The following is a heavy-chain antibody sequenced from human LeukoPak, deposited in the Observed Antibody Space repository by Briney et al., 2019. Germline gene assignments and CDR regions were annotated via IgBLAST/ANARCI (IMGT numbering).Heavy chain of an antibody. CDR2: ISSSSSCI. D-gene: IGHD6-13*01. Sequence: GGSLRLSCAASGFTFSSYSMNWVRQAPGKGLEWVSSISSSSSCIYYADSVKGRFTISRDNAKNSLYLQMNSLRAEDTAAYYCARDPSSWYTNLFGSNINEYFQHWGQGTLVTVSS. CDR3: ARDPSSWYTNLFGSNINEYFQH. CDR1: GFTFSSYS. J-gene: IGHJ1*01. V-gene: IGHV3-21*01.